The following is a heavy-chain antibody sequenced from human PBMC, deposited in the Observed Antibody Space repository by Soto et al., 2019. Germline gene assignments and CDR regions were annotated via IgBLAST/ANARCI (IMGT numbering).Heavy chain of an antibody. V-gene: IGHV4-61*01. CDR3: ARGPYYDFWSGYPDY. D-gene: IGHD3-3*01. CDR2: IYYSGST. J-gene: IGHJ4*02. CDR1: GGSVSSGSYY. Sequence: SETLSLTCTVSGGSVSSGSYYWSWIRQPPGKGLEWIGYIYYSGSTNYNPSLKSRVTISVDTSKNQFSLKLSSVTAADTAVYYCARGPYYDFWSGYPDYWGQGTLVTVS.